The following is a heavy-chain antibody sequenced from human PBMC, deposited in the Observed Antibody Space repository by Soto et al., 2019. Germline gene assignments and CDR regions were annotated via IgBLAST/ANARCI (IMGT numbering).Heavy chain of an antibody. D-gene: IGHD3-22*01. CDR3: TRCGIRYHSIGFYLGIDGMDV. CDR2: TIPMFGTT. V-gene: IGHV1-69*12. CDR1: GGTFNNYA. Sequence: QVQLVQSGAEVKKPESSVRVSCKASGGTFNNYAITWVRQAPGQGLEWMGGTIPMFGTTNYAEKFQGRVTITADESTNTAYMELSSLRSGDTAVYYCTRCGIRYHSIGFYLGIDGMDVWGQGTTVIVSS. J-gene: IGHJ6*02.